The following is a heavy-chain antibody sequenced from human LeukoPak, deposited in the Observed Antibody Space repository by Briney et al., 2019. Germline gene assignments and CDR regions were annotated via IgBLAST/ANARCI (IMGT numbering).Heavy chain of an antibody. CDR1: GFTFSNYA. V-gene: IGHV3-48*01. CDR3: VRVKGSYFDY. CDR2: ISASGSAI. Sequence: GGSLRLSCAASGFTFSNYAMNWVRQAPGKGLEWTSYISASGSAIYYVDSVKGRVTVSRDNARNSLFLQMDSPRAEDTAVYYCVRVKGSYFDYWGPGTLVTVSS. D-gene: IGHD2-15*01. J-gene: IGHJ4*02.